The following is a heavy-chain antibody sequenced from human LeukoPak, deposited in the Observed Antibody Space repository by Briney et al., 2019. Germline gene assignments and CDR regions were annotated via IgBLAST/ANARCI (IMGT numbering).Heavy chain of an antibody. CDR1: GFTFSGFA. CDR2: ISGSGDNT. CDR3: ARHRLNSSSSRLGYYYYYYMDV. Sequence: GGSLRLSCAASGFTFSGFAMSWVRRTPGKGLEWISGISGSGDNTLYADSVKGRFTISRDNSKNTLYLEMNSLRAEDTAIYYCARHRLNSSSSRLGYYYYYYMDVWGKGTTVTVSS. V-gene: IGHV3-23*01. D-gene: IGHD6-6*01. J-gene: IGHJ6*03.